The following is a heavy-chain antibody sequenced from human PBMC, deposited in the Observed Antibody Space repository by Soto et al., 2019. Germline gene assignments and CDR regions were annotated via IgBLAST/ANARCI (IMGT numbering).Heavy chain of an antibody. CDR2: INSSGGST. J-gene: IGHJ1*01. Sequence: QVHLVQSGGEVRKPGASVKLSCKASGYSFNDYYIHLVRQGPGQALEWIGRINSSGGSTTYAERFQDRLTMSRDTSTRTVHMELSSLSSADPANYDCARITTLTGFERFQDWGQGTLVSVSS. V-gene: IGHV1-46*02. CDR1: GYSFNDYY. CDR3: ARITTLTGFERFQD. D-gene: IGHD1-1*01.